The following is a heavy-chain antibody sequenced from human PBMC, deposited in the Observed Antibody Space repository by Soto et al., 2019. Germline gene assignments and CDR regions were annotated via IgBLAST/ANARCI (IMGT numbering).Heavy chain of an antibody. V-gene: IGHV1-69*13. D-gene: IGHD3-3*01. CDR2: IIPIFGTA. CDR3: ARSSGGNFGIIIEGTNWFAP. Sequence: SVKVSCKASGGTFSSYAISWVRQAPGQGLEWMGGIIPIFGTANYAQKFQGRVTITADESTSTVYMELRSLTSEDTAFYYCARSSGGNFGIIIEGTNWFAPWGQGTLVTVSS. CDR1: GGTFSSYA. J-gene: IGHJ5*02.